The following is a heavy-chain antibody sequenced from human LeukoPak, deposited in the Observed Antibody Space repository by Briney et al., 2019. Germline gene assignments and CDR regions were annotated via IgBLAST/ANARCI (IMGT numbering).Heavy chain of an antibody. CDR3: STDSGRSYFYFDF. J-gene: IGHJ4*02. CDR1: GFGLSVLS. Sequence: GASMKVSCKISGFGLSVLSIHWMRQAPGKGLEWVGGIRPETGEPIFAQKFRGRVTITEDTFTDTGYLELRGLTSEDTAVYYCSTDSGRSYFYFDFWGQGTLVTVSS. V-gene: IGHV1-24*01. CDR2: IRPETGEP. D-gene: IGHD3-10*01.